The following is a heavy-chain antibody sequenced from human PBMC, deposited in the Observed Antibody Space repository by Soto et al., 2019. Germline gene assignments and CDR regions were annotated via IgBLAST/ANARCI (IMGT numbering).Heavy chain of an antibody. Sequence: PSETLSLTCSVSGGSISSGYYYWSWIRQPPGKGLEWIGNIYYSGNTYYNPSLKSRLIISIDTSKSQSSLKVGSVTAADTAVYFCATESGSTYGYFDHWGQGTQVTVSS. V-gene: IGHV4-30-4*01. J-gene: IGHJ4*02. CDR3: ATESGSTYGYFDH. CDR1: GGSISSGYYY. CDR2: IYYSGNT. D-gene: IGHD5-18*01.